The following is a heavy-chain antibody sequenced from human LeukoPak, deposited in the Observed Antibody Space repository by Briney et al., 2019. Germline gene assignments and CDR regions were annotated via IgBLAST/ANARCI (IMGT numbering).Heavy chain of an antibody. J-gene: IGHJ4*02. D-gene: IGHD6-13*01. CDR3: ARANKPTAAGTGAIFFY. CDR1: GGSFSGYY. Sequence: SETLSLTCAVYGGSFSGYYWSWIRQPPGKGLEGSGEINHSGSTNYNPSLKSRVTISVDTSKNQFSLKLSSVTAADTAVYYCARANKPTAAGTGAIFFYWGQGTLVTVSS. V-gene: IGHV4-34*01. CDR2: INHSGST.